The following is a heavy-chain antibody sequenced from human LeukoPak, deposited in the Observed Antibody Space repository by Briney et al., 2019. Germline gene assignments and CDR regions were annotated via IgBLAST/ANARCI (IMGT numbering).Heavy chain of an antibody. CDR3: ARAFTQNYDFWSGYWDY. V-gene: IGHV1-46*03. CDR2: INPSGGST. D-gene: IGHD3-3*01. J-gene: IGHJ4*02. Sequence: GASVKVSCKASGYTFTSYYMHWVRQAPGQGLEWMGIINPSGGSTSYAQKFQGRVTMTRDTSTSTVYMELSSLRSEDTAVYYCARAFTQNYDFWSGYWDYWGQGTLATVSS. CDR1: GYTFTSYY.